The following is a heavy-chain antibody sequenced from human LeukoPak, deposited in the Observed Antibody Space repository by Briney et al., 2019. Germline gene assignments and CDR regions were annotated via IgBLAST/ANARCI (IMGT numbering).Heavy chain of an antibody. CDR2: IIPIFGTA. CDR1: GYTFTSYG. CDR3: ARLRGCSSTSCYHDAFDI. J-gene: IGHJ3*02. D-gene: IGHD2-2*01. Sequence: SVKVSCKASGYTFTSYGISWVRQAPGQGLEWMGGIIPIFGTANYAQKFQGRVTITTDESTSAAYMELSSLRSEDTAVYYCARLRGCSSTSCYHDAFDIWGQGTMVTVSS. V-gene: IGHV1-69*05.